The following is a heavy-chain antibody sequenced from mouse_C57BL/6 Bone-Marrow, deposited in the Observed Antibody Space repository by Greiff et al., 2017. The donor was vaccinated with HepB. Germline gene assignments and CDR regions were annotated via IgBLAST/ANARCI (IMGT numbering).Heavy chain of an antibody. CDR1: GYTFTSYW. J-gene: IGHJ4*01. Sequence: VQLQQSGAELVKPGASVKLSCKASGYTFTSYWMHWVKQRPGQGLEWIGMIHPNSGSTNYNEKFKSKATLTADKSSSTAYMQLSSLTSEDSAVYYCAKPYPYYAMDYWGQGTSVTVSS. CDR3: AKPYPYYAMDY. V-gene: IGHV1-64*01. D-gene: IGHD2-10*01. CDR2: IHPNSGST.